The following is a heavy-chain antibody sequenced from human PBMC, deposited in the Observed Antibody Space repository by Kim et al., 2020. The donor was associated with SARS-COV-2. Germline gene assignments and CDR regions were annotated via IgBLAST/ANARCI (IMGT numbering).Heavy chain of an antibody. J-gene: IGHJ5*02. V-gene: IGHV4-59*01. Sequence: SETLSLTCTVSFFSIIIYYFIFILHPPFNLLYFIFYIYYIFSTNYNPSLNILFTISLYTSKNQFSLKLSSVTAADTAVYYCARVASSIAVAVAFDPWGQGTLVTVSS. CDR1: FFSIIIYY. CDR2: IYYIFST. D-gene: IGHD6-19*01. CDR3: ARVASSIAVAVAFDP.